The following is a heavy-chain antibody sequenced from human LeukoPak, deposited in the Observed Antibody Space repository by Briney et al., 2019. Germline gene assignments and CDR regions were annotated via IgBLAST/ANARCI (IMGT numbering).Heavy chain of an antibody. CDR2: INPSGGST. CDR1: GYTFTSYY. J-gene: IGHJ4*02. Sequence: ASVKVSCKASGYTFTSYYMHWVRLAPGQGLEWMGIINPSGGSTSYTQKFQGRVTMTRDTSTTTVYMELSSLRSQDTAVYYCARHKEVGDYYYFDYWGQGTLVTVSS. D-gene: IGHD2/OR15-2a*01. V-gene: IGHV1-46*01. CDR3: ARHKEVGDYYYFDY.